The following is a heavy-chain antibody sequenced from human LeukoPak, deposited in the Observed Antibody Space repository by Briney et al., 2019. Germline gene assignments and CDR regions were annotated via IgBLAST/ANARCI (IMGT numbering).Heavy chain of an antibody. CDR2: IYHSGST. J-gene: IGHJ5*02. CDR3: ARQTDYDFWSGYYTGYCWFDP. Sequence: SETLSLTCAVSGYSISSGYYWGWIRQPPGKGLEWIGSIYHSGSTYYNPSLKSRVTISVDTSKNQFSLKLSSVTAADTAVYYCARQTDYDFWSGYYTGYCWFDPWGQGTLVTVSS. D-gene: IGHD3/OR15-3a*01. V-gene: IGHV4-38-2*01. CDR1: GYSISSGYY.